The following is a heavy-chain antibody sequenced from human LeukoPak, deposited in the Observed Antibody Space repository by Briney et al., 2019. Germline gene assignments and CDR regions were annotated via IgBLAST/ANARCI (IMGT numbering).Heavy chain of an antibody. CDR1: GGTFSSYA. J-gene: IGHJ6*04. CDR2: IIPIFGTA. V-gene: IGHV1-69*06. D-gene: IGHD2-2*01. Sequence: GASVKVSCKASGGTFSSYAISWVRQAPGQGLEWMGGIIPIFGTANYAQKFQGRVTITADKSTSTAYMELSSLRSEDTAVYYCARRRYCSSTSCYSYYYGMDVWGKGTTVTVSS. CDR3: ARRRYCSSTSCYSYYYGMDV.